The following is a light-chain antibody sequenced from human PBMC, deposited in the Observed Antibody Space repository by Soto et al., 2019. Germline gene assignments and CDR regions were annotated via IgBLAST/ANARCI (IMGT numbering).Light chain of an antibody. J-gene: IGKJ5*01. CDR3: QQRSSWPPN. V-gene: IGKV3D-20*02. CDR2: DAS. CDR1: QTVRNNY. Sequence: EFVLTQSPVTLSLSPGEIATLSCSASQTVRNNYLAWYQQKPGQAPRLLIFDASNRATGIPVRFSGSGSGTDFTLTISSLEPEDFAVYYCQQRSSWPPNFGQGTRLEIK.